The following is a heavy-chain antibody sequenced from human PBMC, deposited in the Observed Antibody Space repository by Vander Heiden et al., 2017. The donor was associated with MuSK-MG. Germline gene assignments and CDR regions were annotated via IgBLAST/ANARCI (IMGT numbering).Heavy chain of an antibody. CDR2: ISSSSSTI. CDR1: GLTFSSYS. D-gene: IGHD1-1*01. Sequence: EVQLVESGGGLEQPGGSRRPSCAASGLTFSSYSMNWVRQAPGKGLEWVSYISSSSSTIYYAASVKGRFTISRDNAKNSLYLKMNSLRDEDTAVYFCASQLGAQLRRGWGQGTLVTVSS. V-gene: IGHV3-48*02. J-gene: IGHJ4*02. CDR3: ASQLGAQLRRG.